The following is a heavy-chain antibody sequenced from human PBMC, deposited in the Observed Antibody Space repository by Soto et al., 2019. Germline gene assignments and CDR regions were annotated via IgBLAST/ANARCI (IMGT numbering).Heavy chain of an antibody. CDR1: DYSITSPNW. D-gene: IGHD6-13*01. CDR3: AELRGSSFFEH. J-gene: IGHJ4*02. CDR2: VYYSGAT. Sequence: QVQLQESGPGLVKPSDTLSLTCTISDYSITSPNWWGWIRQPPGKGLQWIGSVYYSGATYYIPSLKGRVTVAVDTPKNRFSLTLRSVTAMDTAVYYCAELRGSSFFEHWVRGALVTVSS. V-gene: IGHV4-28*01.